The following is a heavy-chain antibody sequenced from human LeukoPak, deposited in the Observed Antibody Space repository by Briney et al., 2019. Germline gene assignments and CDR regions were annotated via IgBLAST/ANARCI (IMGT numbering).Heavy chain of an antibody. CDR1: GFTFSSYS. D-gene: IGHD2-2*01. CDR2: ISSSSSYI. V-gene: IGHV3-21*01. J-gene: IGHJ4*02. Sequence: GGSLRLSCAASGFTFSSYSMNWVRQAPGKGLEWVSSISSSSSYIYYADSVKGRFTISRGNAKNSLYLQMNSLRAEDTAVYYCARDLGYCSSTSCYPYHFDHWGQGTLVTVSS. CDR3: ARDLGYCSSTSCYPYHFDH.